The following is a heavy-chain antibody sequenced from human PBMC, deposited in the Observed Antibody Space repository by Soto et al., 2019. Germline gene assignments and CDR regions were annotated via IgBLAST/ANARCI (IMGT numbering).Heavy chain of an antibody. Sequence: PSGTLSLTCAVYGGSFSGYYWSWIRQPPGKGLEWIGEINHSGSTNYSPSRKSRVTISVDTSKNQFTLELSSVTAADTDVYYCARGRVFGVVIKNSYGMDVWGQGTTVTVSS. CDR3: ARGRVFGVVIKNSYGMDV. CDR2: INHSGST. V-gene: IGHV4-34*01. J-gene: IGHJ6*02. CDR1: GGSFSGYY. D-gene: IGHD3-3*01.